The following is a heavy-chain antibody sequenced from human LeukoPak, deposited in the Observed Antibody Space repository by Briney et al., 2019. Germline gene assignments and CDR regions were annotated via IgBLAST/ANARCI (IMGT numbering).Heavy chain of an antibody. J-gene: IGHJ4*02. CDR3: GKTTTGYSSGRYPGWPADY. V-gene: IGHV3-23*01. CDR2: IFGSGGSP. D-gene: IGHD6-19*01. CDR1: GFTFGSYA. Sequence: GGSLRLSCAASGFTFGSYAMYWVRQAPGKGLEWVSGIFGSGGSPHYADSVKGRFTISRDNSKNTVYLQMNSLRVEDTAVYYCGKTTTGYSSGRYPGWPADYWGQGTLVTVSS.